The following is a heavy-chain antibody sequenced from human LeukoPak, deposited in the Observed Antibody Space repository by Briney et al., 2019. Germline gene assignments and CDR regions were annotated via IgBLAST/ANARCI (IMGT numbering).Heavy chain of an antibody. CDR3: ARVLVVVVPAAIDY. J-gene: IGHJ4*02. CDR2: INHSGST. Sequence: SETLSLTCAVYGGSLSGYYWSWIRQPPGKGLEWIGEINHSGSTNYNPSLKSRVTISVDTSKNQFSLKLSSVTAADTAVYYCARVLVVVVPAAIDYWGQGTLVTVSS. D-gene: IGHD2-2*01. V-gene: IGHV4-34*01. CDR1: GGSLSGYY.